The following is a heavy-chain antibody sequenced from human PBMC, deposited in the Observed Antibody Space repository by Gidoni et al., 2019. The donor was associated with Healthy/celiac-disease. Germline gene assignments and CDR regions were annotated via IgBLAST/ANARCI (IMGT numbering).Heavy chain of an antibody. V-gene: IGHV4-39*07. CDR3: ARGGCSSTSCYSEMGYFDY. CDR2: IYYSGST. CDR1: GGSISSSSYY. D-gene: IGHD2-2*01. J-gene: IGHJ4*02. Sequence: QLQLQESGPGLVKPSETLSLTCTVSGGSISSSSYYWGWIRQPPGKGLEWIGSIYYSGSTYYNPSLKSRVTISVDTSKNQFSLKLSSVTAADTAVYYCARGGCSSTSCYSEMGYFDYWGQGTLVTVSS.